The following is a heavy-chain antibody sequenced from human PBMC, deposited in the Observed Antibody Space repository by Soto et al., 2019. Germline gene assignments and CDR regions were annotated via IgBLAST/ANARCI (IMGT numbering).Heavy chain of an antibody. V-gene: IGHV3-23*01. CDR1: GFTFSSYA. CDR3: AQGAFCSGPYGMDV. D-gene: IGHD3-3*01. J-gene: IGHJ6*02. CDR2: ISASGGST. Sequence: GGSLRLSCAASGFTFSSYAMSWVRQAPGKGLDWVSAISASGGSTYYADSVKGRFTISRDNSKNTLYLQMNSLRAEDTAVYYCAQGAFCSGPYGMDVWGQGTTVTVSS.